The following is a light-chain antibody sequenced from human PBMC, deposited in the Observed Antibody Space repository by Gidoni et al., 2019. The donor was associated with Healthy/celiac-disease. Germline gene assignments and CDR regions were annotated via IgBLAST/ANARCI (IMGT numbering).Light chain of an antibody. CDR2: GAS. CDR3: QQYGSSLYS. Sequence: EIVLTQSPGTLSLSPGERATLSCRASQSVSSSYLAWYQQKPGQAPRLLLYGASSRATGIPDRCSGSGSGTDFTLTISRLEPEDFAVYYCQQYGSSLYSFGQGTKLEIK. CDR1: QSVSSSY. J-gene: IGKJ2*03. V-gene: IGKV3-20*01.